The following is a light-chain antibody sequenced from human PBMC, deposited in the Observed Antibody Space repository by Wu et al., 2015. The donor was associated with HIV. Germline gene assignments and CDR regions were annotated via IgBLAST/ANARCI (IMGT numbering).Light chain of an antibody. CDR1: QSIRYY. V-gene: IGKV1-39*01. Sequence: DIQMTQSPSSLSASVGDSVTITCRASQSIRYYLNWYQQKPGQAPNLLIYTASSLQSGVPSRFSGSGSGTEFTLTISSLQPDDFATYYCQQYKTYPWTFGQGT. CDR3: QQYKTYPWT. J-gene: IGKJ1*01. CDR2: TAS.